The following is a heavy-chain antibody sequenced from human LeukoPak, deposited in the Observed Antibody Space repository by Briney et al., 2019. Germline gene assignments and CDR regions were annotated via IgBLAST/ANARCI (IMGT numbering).Heavy chain of an antibody. J-gene: IGHJ3*02. D-gene: IGHD4-23*01. CDR1: GFTLSNYA. V-gene: IGHV3-33*01. CDR2: TWYDGSYK. Sequence: GGSLRLSCAASGFTLSNYAMHWVRQPPGKGLEWMAITWYDGSYKYYADSVKGRFTISRDNSKNTLYLQVNSLTAEDTAVYYCARGNSDAFDIWGHGTMVTVSS. CDR3: ARGNSDAFDI.